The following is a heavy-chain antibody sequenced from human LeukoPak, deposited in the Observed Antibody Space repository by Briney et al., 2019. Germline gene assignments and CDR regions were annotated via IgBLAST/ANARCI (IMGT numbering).Heavy chain of an antibody. J-gene: IGHJ4*02. V-gene: IGHV3-15*01. D-gene: IGHD3-3*01. Sequence: GGSLRLSCAASGFTFSSYAMSWVRQAPGKGLESVGRINYKTSGGTADYAAPVKGRFTISRDDSEDTLYLQMNSLQTEDTAVYYCTTDHRTIYGVVFPDYWGQGTPVTVSS. CDR2: INYKTSGGTA. CDR3: TTDHRTIYGVVFPDY. CDR1: GFTFSSYA.